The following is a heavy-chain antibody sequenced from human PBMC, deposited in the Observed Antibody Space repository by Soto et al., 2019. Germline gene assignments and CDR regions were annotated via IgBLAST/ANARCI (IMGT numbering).Heavy chain of an antibody. CDR2: ISYGGGTT. Sequence: GGSLRLSCAASEFTFSNYAMSWVRQAPGKGLEWVSAISYGGGTTYYADSVKGRFTISRDNSKNTLYLQMNSLRAEDTAVYYCAKNPGYYYDSTGYHFVSWGQGT. CDR1: EFTFSNYA. V-gene: IGHV3-23*01. CDR3: AKNPGYYYDSTGYHFVS. D-gene: IGHD3-22*01. J-gene: IGHJ4*02.